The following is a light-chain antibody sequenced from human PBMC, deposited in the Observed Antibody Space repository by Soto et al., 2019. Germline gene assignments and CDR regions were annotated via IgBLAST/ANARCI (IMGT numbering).Light chain of an antibody. CDR1: SSNIGAGYD. V-gene: IGLV1-40*01. Sequence: QSVLTQPPSVSGAPGKRVTISCTGSSSNIGAGYDVHCSKQLPGTAPKLLIYANSNRPSGVPDRFSGSKSGTSASLAITGLQADDEADYYCQSFDTSLNRVFGGGTKLTVL. J-gene: IGLJ2*01. CDR2: ANS. CDR3: QSFDTSLNRV.